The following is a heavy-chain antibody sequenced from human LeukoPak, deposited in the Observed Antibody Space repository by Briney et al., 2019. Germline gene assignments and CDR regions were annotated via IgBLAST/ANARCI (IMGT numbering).Heavy chain of an antibody. J-gene: IGHJ4*02. D-gene: IGHD3-22*01. CDR1: GGSISSGGYY. V-gene: IGHV4-31*03. Sequence: SETLSLTCTVSGGSISSGGYYWSWIRQHPGKGLEWIGYIYYSGSTYYNPSLKSRVTISVDTSKNQFSLKLSSVTAADTAVYYCARVKAYYDSSGYFLAYYFDYWGQGTLVTVSS. CDR2: IYYSGST. CDR3: ARVKAYYDSSGYFLAYYFDY.